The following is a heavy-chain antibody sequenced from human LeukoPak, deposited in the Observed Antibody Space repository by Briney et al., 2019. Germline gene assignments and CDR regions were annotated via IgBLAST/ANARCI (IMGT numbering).Heavy chain of an antibody. CDR3: ARGPYSYDSSGAFDI. V-gene: IGHV4-61*02. CDR1: GDSISSGDYY. CDR2: ISSSGST. J-gene: IGHJ3*02. D-gene: IGHD3-22*01. Sequence: NPSETLSLTCTVSGDSISSGDYYWSWIRQPAGKGLEWIGRISSSGSTNYNPSLKSRVTISVHTSKNQFSLKLSSVTAADTAVYFCARGPYSYDSSGAFDIWGQGTMVTVSS.